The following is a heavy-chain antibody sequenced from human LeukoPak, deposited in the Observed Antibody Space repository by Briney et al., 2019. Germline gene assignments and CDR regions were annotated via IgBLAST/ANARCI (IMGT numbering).Heavy chain of an antibody. CDR3: AGFGESSLAFDI. Sequence: GGSLRLSCAASGFTFSSYGMHWVRQAPGKGLEWVSVISYDGSNKYYAASVKGRLTISRDNSKNTLYLQMNSLRAEDRAVYYCAGFGESSLAFDIWGQGTMVTVSS. V-gene: IGHV3-30*03. CDR1: GFTFSSYG. J-gene: IGHJ3*02. D-gene: IGHD3-10*01. CDR2: ISYDGSNK.